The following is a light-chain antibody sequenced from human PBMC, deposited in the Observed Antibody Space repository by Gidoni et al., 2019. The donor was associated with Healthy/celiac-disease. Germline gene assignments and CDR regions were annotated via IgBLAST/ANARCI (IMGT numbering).Light chain of an antibody. J-gene: IGLJ3*02. CDR3: AAWDDSLNGLWV. V-gene: IGLV1-44*01. CDR1: SSTIGSNT. Sequence: QSVLTQPPSASGTTGQRVTISCSGSSSTIGSNTVNWSQQLPGTTPKLLISSNNQRPSGVPYRYSGSKSGTSASLAISGLQSEDEADYYCAAWDDSLNGLWVFGGGTKLTVL. CDR2: SNN.